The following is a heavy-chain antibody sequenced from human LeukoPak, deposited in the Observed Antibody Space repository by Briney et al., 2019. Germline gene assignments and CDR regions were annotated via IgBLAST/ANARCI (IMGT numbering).Heavy chain of an antibody. V-gene: IGHV1-69*13. CDR1: GGTSSSYV. CDR2: IIPIFGTA. D-gene: IGHD3-22*01. Sequence: SVKVSCKASGGTSSSYVINWVRQAPGQGLEWMGGIIPIFGTANYAQKFQGRVTITADESTNTAYMELSSLRSEDTAVYYCARGESSRYFYYGGFYFDYWGQGTLVTVSS. J-gene: IGHJ4*02. CDR3: ARGESSRYFYYGGFYFDY.